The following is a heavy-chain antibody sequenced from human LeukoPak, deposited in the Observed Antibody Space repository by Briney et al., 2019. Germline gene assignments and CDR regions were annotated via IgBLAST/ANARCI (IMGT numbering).Heavy chain of an antibody. V-gene: IGHV1-2*06. Sequence: ASVKVSCXASGYTFTGYYMHWVRQAPGQGLEWMGRINPNSGGTNYAQKFQGRVTMTRDTSISTAYMELSRLRSDDTAVYYCAILWQTTVTTWRAFDYWGQGTLVTVSS. CDR2: INPNSGGT. J-gene: IGHJ4*02. D-gene: IGHD4-17*01. CDR3: AILWQTTVTTWRAFDY. CDR1: GYTFTGYY.